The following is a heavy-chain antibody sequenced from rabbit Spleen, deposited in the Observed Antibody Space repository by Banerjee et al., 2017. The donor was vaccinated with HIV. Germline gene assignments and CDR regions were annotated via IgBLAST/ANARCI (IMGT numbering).Heavy chain of an antibody. CDR2: IDAGSSGFT. D-gene: IGHD1-1*01. CDR3: ARDTSSSFSSYGMDL. J-gene: IGHJ6*01. Sequence: QSLEESGGDLVKPGASLTLTCIASGVSFSGDSYMCCVRQAPGKGLEWIACIDAGSSGFTYFANWAKGRFTISKTSSTTVTLQMTSLTAADTATYFCARDTSSSFSSYGMDLWVPGTLVTVS. CDR1: GVSFSGDSY. V-gene: IGHV1S40*01.